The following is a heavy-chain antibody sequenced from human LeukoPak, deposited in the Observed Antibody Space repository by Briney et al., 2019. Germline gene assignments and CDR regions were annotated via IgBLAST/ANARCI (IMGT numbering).Heavy chain of an antibody. V-gene: IGHV4-34*01. CDR1: GGSFSGYY. J-gene: IGHJ5*02. D-gene: IGHD4-11*01. CDR3: ARMWRNDYSNYDWFDP. CDR2: INLGGST. Sequence: SETLSLTCAVYGGSFSGYYWSWIRQPPGKGLEWIGEINLGGSTNYNPSLQSRVTISVDTSKNQFSLKLSSVSAADTAVYYCARMWRNDYSNYDWFDPWAREPWSPSPQ.